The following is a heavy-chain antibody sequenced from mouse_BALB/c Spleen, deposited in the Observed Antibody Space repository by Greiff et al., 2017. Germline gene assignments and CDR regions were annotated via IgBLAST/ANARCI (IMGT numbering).Heavy chain of an antibody. CDR3: ARGGAAYYRYDGYFDY. J-gene: IGHJ2*01. CDR1: GYSITSGYY. CDR2: ISYDGSN. Sequence: EVKLVESGPGLVKPSQSLSLTCSVTGYSITSGYYWNWIRQFPGNKLEWMGYISYDGSNNYNPSLKNRISITRDTSKNQFFLKLNSVTTEDTATYYCARGGAAYYRYDGYFDYWGQGTTLTVSS. V-gene: IGHV3-6*02. D-gene: IGHD2-14*01.